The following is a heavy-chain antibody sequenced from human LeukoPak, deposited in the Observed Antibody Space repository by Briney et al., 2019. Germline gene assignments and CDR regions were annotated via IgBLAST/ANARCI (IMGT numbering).Heavy chain of an antibody. Sequence: GGSLRLSCAASGFTFSSYGMHWVRQAPGKGLEWVAFIRYDGSNKYYADSVKGRFTISRDNSKNTLYLQMNSLRTEDTAVYYCAKDPTGTKIYYYYYYMDVWAKGPRSPSP. CDR3: AKDPTGTKIYYYYYYMDV. CDR1: GFTFSSYG. V-gene: IGHV3-30*02. CDR2: IRYDGSNK. J-gene: IGHJ6*03. D-gene: IGHD1-1*01.